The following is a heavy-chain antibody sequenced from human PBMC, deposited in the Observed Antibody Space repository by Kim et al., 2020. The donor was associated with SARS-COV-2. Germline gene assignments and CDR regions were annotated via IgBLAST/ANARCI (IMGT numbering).Heavy chain of an antibody. Sequence: GGSLRLSCAASGFTFSSYSMNWVRQAPGKGLEWVSSISSSSSYIYYADSVKGRFTISRDNAKNSLYLQMNSLRAEDTAVYYCARVYCSGGSCYSRFKVGFDYYYGMDVWGQATTVTVSS. CDR2: ISSSSSYI. D-gene: IGHD2-15*01. CDR1: GFTFSSYS. V-gene: IGHV3-21*01. CDR3: ARVYCSGGSCYSRFKVGFDYYYGMDV. J-gene: IGHJ6*02.